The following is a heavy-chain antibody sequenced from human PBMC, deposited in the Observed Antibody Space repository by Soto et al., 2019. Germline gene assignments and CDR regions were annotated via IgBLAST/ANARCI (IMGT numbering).Heavy chain of an antibody. J-gene: IGHJ4*02. CDR2: IYYSGST. D-gene: IGHD3-16*01. Sequence: QVQLQESGPGLVKPSQTLSLTCTVSGGSISSGAYYWSWIRQHPGKGLEWIGHIYYSGSTYFNPSLKSRVTISVVTSKNQFSLKLSSVTAADTAVYYCARQGGDGVDYWGQGTLVTVSS. CDR1: GGSISSGAYY. V-gene: IGHV4-31*03. CDR3: ARQGGDGVDY.